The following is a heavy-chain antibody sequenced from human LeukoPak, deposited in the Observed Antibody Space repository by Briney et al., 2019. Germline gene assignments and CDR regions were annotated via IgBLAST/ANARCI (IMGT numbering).Heavy chain of an antibody. J-gene: IGHJ3*02. CDR3: ARARGYKYGIFDI. CDR1: AGSVSTIDYY. D-gene: IGHD5-18*01. Sequence: ASETLSLTCIVSAGSVSTIDYYWAWIRLPPGKGLEWIGSLSYTGGPFYNASLKGRATISVDHSKNQFFLSLASVTAADSAVYYCARARGYKYGIFDIWGQATMVIVSS. CDR2: LSYTGGP. V-gene: IGHV4-39*07.